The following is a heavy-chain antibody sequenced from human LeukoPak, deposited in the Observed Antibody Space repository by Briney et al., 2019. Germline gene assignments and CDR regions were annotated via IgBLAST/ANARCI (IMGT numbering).Heavy chain of an antibody. CDR2: INHSGST. CDR3: ARVLPRSSGWYGDYYYYMDV. V-gene: IGHV4-34*01. J-gene: IGHJ6*03. D-gene: IGHD6-19*01. Sequence: PSETLSLTCAVYGGSFSGYYWSWIRQPPGKGREWIGEINHSGSTNYNPSLKSRVTISVDTSKNPLSLKLSSVTAADTAVYYCARVLPRSSGWYGDYYYYMDVWGKGTTVTVSS. CDR1: GGSFSGYY.